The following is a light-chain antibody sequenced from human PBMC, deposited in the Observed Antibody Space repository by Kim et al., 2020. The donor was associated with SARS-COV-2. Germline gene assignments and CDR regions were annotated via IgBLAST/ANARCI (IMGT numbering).Light chain of an antibody. Sequence: PGGTVTLTCGSSTGAVTFDHYPYWFQQKPGQAPRTLIYDTHHNHSWTPVRFSGSLLGGKAALTLSGAQPEDEADYFCLLSYSGVVVFGGGTKVTVL. CDR3: LLSYSGVVV. CDR2: DTH. CDR1: TGAVTFDHY. J-gene: IGLJ2*01. V-gene: IGLV7-46*01.